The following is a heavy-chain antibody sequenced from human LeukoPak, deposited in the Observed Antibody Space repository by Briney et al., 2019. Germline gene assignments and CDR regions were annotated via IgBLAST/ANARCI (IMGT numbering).Heavy chain of an antibody. Sequence: PSETLSLTCTVSGGSISSYYWSWIRQPPGKGLEWIGYTYYTGSTNNNPSLKSRVTISVDTSKNQFSLKLSSVTAADTAVYYCATPTFYYDSGDYYFHYWGQGTLVTVSS. CDR3: ATPTFYYDSGDYYFHY. CDR2: TYYTGST. CDR1: GGSISSYY. J-gene: IGHJ4*02. D-gene: IGHD3-10*01. V-gene: IGHV4-59*08.